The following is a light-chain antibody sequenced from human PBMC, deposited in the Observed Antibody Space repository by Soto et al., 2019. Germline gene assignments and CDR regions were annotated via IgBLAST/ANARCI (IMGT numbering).Light chain of an antibody. CDR3: AAWEDSLIGLGVV. CDR1: SSNIGANI. CDR2: SND. Sequence: QSVLTQPPSASGTPGQRVTISWSGSSSNIGANIVNWYQQFPGTAPKLLIYSNDQRPSGVADRFSASKSGTSASLAISGLQPEDEAQYYCAAWEDSLIGLGVVFGGGTQLTVL. V-gene: IGLV1-44*01. J-gene: IGLJ7*01.